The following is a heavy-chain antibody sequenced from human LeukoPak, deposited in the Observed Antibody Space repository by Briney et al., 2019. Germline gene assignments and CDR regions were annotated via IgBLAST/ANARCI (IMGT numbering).Heavy chain of an antibody. V-gene: IGHV3-64*01. CDR3: ARKGRFASYYDILTGPYDY. CDR2: ISSNGGST. D-gene: IGHD3-9*01. CDR1: GFTFSGYA. Sequence: GGSLRLSCAASGFTFSGYAMHWVRQAPGKGLEYVSAISSNGGSTYYANSVKGRFTISRDNSKNTLYLQMGSLRAEDMAVYYCARKGRFASYYDILTGPYDYWGQGTLVTVSS. J-gene: IGHJ4*02.